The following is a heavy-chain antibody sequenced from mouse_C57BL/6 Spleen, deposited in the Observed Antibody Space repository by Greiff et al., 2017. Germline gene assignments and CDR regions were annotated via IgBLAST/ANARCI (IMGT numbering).Heavy chain of an antibody. CDR3: ARYGSGYTFDY. CDR2: IDPSDSET. CDR1: GYTFTSYW. Sequence: QVQLQQPGAELVRPGSSVKLSCKASGYTFTSYWMHWVKQRPIQGLEWIGNIDPSDSETHYNQKFKDKATLTVDKSSSTAYMQLSSLTSEDSAVYYCARYGSGYTFDYWGQGTTLTVSS. V-gene: IGHV1-52*01. J-gene: IGHJ2*01. D-gene: IGHD3-2*02.